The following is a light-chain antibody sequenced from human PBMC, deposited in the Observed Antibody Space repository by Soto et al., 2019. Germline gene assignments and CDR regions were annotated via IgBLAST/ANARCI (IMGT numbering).Light chain of an antibody. CDR2: GAS. V-gene: IGKV3-15*01. CDR3: QQYKNWPPVT. CDR1: QSVSSN. Sequence: EIVMKQSPATLSVSPGDSATLSCRASQSVSSNLAWYHQRPGQAPRLLIYGASTRATGIPARFSGSGSGTEFTLTISSLQSEDFAVYYCQQYKNWPPVTFGHGTKVDIK. J-gene: IGKJ3*01.